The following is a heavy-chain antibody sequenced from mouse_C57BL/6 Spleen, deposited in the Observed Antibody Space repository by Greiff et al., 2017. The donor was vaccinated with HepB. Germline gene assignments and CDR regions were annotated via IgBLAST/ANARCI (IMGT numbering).Heavy chain of an antibody. CDR1: GYTFTSYW. D-gene: IGHD3-2*02. Sequence: VQLQQSGAELVRPGTSVKLSCKASGYTFTSYWMHWVKQRPGQGLEWIGVIDPSDSYTNYNQKFKGKATLTVDTSSSTAYMQLSSLTSEDSAVYYCARSWAAQDCFDYWGQGTTLTVSS. V-gene: IGHV1-59*01. CDR2: IDPSDSYT. CDR3: ARSWAAQDCFDY. J-gene: IGHJ2*01.